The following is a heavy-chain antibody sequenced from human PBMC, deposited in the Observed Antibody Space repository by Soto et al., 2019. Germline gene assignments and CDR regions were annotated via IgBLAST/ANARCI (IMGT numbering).Heavy chain of an antibody. CDR3: TTRGCLKTTAVIRYFDY. J-gene: IGHJ4*01. D-gene: IGHD2-21*01. Sequence: PGGSQPLSCAASAFTLSNAWMSWVGQAPGNGLEWVGRIKSKTDGGTTDYAAPVKGRFTISRDDSKNTLYLQMNSLKTEDTAVYYCTTRGCLKTTAVIRYFDYCG. CDR2: IKSKTDGGTT. CDR1: AFTLSNAW. V-gene: IGHV3-15*01.